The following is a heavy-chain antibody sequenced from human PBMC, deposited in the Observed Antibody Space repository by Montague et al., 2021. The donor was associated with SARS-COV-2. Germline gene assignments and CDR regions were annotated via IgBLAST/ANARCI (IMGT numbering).Heavy chain of an antibody. CDR2: IYYSGST. CDR1: GGSISCYY. J-gene: IGHJ3*01. Sequence: SETLSLTCTVSGGSISCYYWSWIRQPPGKGLEWIGYIYYSGSTNYNPSLKSRVTISLDMSKNQFSLKLNSVAAADTAVYYCARGGYGPDAFDFWGQGTMVTVSS. CDR3: ARGGYGPDAFDF. D-gene: IGHD5-18*01. V-gene: IGHV4-59*01.